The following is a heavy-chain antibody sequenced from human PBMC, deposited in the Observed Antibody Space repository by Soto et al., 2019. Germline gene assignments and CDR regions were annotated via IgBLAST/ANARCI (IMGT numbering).Heavy chain of an antibody. Sequence: EVQLLESGGGLVQPGGSLRLSCAASGFTFSSYAMSWVRQAPGKGLEWVSAISSSGGNTYYADSVVKGRFTISRDNSKNTLYMQMNSLRAEDTAVYYCAKGAWLGRGDYWGQGTLVTVSS. CDR2: ISSSGGNT. CDR3: AKGAWLGRGDY. V-gene: IGHV3-23*01. J-gene: IGHJ4*02. CDR1: GFTFSSYA. D-gene: IGHD6-19*01.